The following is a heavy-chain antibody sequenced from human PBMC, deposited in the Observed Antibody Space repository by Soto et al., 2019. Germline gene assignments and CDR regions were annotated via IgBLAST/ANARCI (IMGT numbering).Heavy chain of an antibody. CDR2: IDPSDSYT. D-gene: IGHD6-13*01. Sequence: PGESLKISCKGSGYSFTSYWISGVRQMPGKGLEWMGRIDPSDSYTNYSPSFQGHVTISADKSISTAYLQWSSLKASDTAMYYCARRSSSSWSYYYYYGMDVWGQGTTVTVSS. CDR3: ARRSSSSWSYYYYYGMDV. V-gene: IGHV5-10-1*01. CDR1: GYSFTSYW. J-gene: IGHJ6*02.